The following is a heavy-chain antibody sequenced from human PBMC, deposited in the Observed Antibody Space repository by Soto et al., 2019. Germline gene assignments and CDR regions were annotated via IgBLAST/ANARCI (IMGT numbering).Heavy chain of an antibody. D-gene: IGHD3-10*01. CDR2: IYYSGST. V-gene: IGHV4-31*03. CDR3: ALWFGELFMDFRT. CDR1: GGSISSGGYY. J-gene: IGHJ5*02. Sequence: QVQLQESGPGLVKPSQTLSLTCTVSGGSISSGGYYWSWIRQHPGKGLEWIGYIYYSGSTYYNPSLKSRVTISVDTSKNQFSLKLSSVTAANTAVYYCALWFGELFMDFRTWGQGTLVTVSS.